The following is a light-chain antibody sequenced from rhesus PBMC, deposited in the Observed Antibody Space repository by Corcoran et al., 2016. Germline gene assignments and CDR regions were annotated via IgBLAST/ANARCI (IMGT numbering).Light chain of an antibody. CDR1: QSVSSS. CDR3: QQDYRWPWT. CDR2: GAS. J-gene: IGKJ1*01. V-gene: IGKV3-42*01. Sequence: IVMTQSPATLALSPGERATLSCRASQSVSSSVAWYQQKPGQAPPLLIYGASSRAPGIPERVSGSGSGTDFTLTIISLGPEDVGVYYCQQDYRWPWTFGQGTKVEIK.